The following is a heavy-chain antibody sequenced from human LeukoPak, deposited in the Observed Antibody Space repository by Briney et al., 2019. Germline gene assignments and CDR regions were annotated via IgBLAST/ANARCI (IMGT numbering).Heavy chain of an antibody. V-gene: IGHV1-69*05. CDR3: ARVGTADMDV. J-gene: IGHJ6*03. Sequence: GASVKVSCKASGGTFSSYAISWVRQAPGQGLEWMGGIIPIFGTANYAQKFQGRVTITTDESTSTAYMELSSLRSEDTAVYYCARVGTADMDVWGKGTTVTVSS. CDR2: IIPIFGTA. CDR1: GGTFSSYA.